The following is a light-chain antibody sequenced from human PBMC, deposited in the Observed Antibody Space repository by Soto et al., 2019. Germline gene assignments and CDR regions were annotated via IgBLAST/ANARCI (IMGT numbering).Light chain of an antibody. CDR1: QSISGNY. J-gene: IGKJ2*01. V-gene: IGKV3-20*01. Sequence: EVVLTQSPGTLSFSPGERVTLSCRASQSISGNYLAWYQHKPGQAPRLLISGTYTRATGIPDRFSGGGSGTDFTLTISRLEPEDFAVYYCQHYGNSPLYTFGQGTKVDIK. CDR3: QHYGNSPLYT. CDR2: GTY.